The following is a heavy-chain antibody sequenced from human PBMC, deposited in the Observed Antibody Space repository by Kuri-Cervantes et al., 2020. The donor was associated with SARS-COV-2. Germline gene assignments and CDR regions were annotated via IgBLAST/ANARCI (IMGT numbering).Heavy chain of an antibody. V-gene: IGHV4-39*07. CDR1: GGSISSSSYY. D-gene: IGHD3-16*01. Sequence: SETLSLTCTVSGGSISSSSYYWGWIRQPPGKGLEWIGSIYYSGSTYYNPSLKSRVTISVDTSKNQFSLKLSSVTAADTAVYYCARMERLRLGGNDAFDIWGQGTMVTVSS. J-gene: IGHJ3*02. CDR3: ARMERLRLGGNDAFDI. CDR2: IYYSGST.